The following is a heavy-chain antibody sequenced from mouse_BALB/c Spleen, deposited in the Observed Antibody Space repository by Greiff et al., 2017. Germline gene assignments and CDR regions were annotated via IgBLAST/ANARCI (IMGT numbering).Heavy chain of an antibody. CDR2: INPSNGGT. CDR1: GYTFTSYY. J-gene: IGHJ4*01. CDR3: TRASYAMDY. Sequence: QVQLQQPGAELVKPGASVKLSCKAFGYTFTSYYMYWVKQRPGQGLEWIGGINPSNGGTNFNEKFKSKATLTVDKSSSTAYMQLSSLTSEDSAVYYCTRASYAMDYWGQGTSVTVSS. V-gene: IGHV1S81*02.